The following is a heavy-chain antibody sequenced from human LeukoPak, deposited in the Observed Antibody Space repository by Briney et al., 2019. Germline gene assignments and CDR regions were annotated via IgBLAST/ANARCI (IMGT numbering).Heavy chain of an antibody. V-gene: IGHV1-69*13. D-gene: IGHD2-2*01. J-gene: IGHJ5*02. CDR3: ARAPIVVVAAAKSHWFDP. CDR1: GGTFSSYA. Sequence: SVKVSCKASGGTFSSYAISWVRQAPGQGLEWMGGIIPIFGTANYAQKFQGRVTITADESTSTAYMELSSLRSEDTAVYYCARAPIVVVAAAKSHWFDPWGQGTLVTVSS. CDR2: IIPIFGTA.